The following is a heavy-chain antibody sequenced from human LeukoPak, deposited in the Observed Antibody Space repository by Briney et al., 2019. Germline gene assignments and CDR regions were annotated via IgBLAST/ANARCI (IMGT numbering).Heavy chain of an antibody. Sequence: SETLSLTCAVSGGSISSDHWCSWVRQPPGKSLEWIGEIFHIGVTNYKPSLQRRVPMSVDKSRHQFSLNLRSMTAADTAVYFCARGGRSAFDVWGPGTKVIVSS. CDR3: ARGGRSAFDV. CDR1: GGSISSDHW. CDR2: IFHIGVT. J-gene: IGHJ3*01. V-gene: IGHV4-4*02.